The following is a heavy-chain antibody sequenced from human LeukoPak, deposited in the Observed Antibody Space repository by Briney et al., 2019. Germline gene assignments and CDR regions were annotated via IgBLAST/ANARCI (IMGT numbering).Heavy chain of an antibody. J-gene: IGHJ6*03. CDR1: GGSISSSNW. CDR2: IYHSGST. D-gene: IGHD3-22*01. Sequence: PSGTLSLTCAVSGGSISSSNWWSWVRQPPGKGLEWIGEIYHSGSTSYNPSLKSRVTISVDTSKNQFSLKLSSVTAADTAVYHCARGLYYYDSSGYNTAVYYYYYYMDVWGKGTTVTVSS. V-gene: IGHV4-4*02. CDR3: ARGLYYYDSSGYNTAVYYYYYYMDV.